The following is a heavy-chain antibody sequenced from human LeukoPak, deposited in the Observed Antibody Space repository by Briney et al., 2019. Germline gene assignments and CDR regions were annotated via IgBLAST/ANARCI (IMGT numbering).Heavy chain of an antibody. CDR3: ARNPDTAMATGGY. V-gene: IGHV3-30*03. Sequence: GGSLRLSCAASGFTFSSYGMHWVRQAPGKGLEWVAVISYDGSNKYYADSVKGRFTISRDNSKNTLYLQMNSLRAEDTAVYYCARNPDTAMATGGYWGQGTLVTVSS. CDR1: GFTFSSYG. J-gene: IGHJ4*02. CDR2: ISYDGSNK. D-gene: IGHD5-18*01.